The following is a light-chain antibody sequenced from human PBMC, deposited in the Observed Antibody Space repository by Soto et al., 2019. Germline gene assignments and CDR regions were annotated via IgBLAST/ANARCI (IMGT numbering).Light chain of an antibody. CDR3: SSYAGSSNV. CDR1: SSDVGRYNY. CDR2: EVN. Sequence: QSVLTQPPSASASPGQSVAISCTGTSSDVGRYNYVSWYQQHPGKAPKLMIYEVNKRPSGVPDRFSGSKSGNTASLTVSGLQAEDEADYYCSSYAGSSNVFGTGTKVTVL. V-gene: IGLV2-8*01. J-gene: IGLJ1*01.